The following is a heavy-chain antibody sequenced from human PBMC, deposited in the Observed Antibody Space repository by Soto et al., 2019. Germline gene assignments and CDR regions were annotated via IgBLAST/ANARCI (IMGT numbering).Heavy chain of an antibody. J-gene: IGHJ4*02. V-gene: IGHV1-18*01. Sequence: ASVKVSCKASGGTFSSYSISWVRQAPGQGLEWMGWISAYNGNTNYAQKLQGRVTMTTDTSTSTAYMELRSLRSDDTAVYYCARDREGAVAGTLIYWGQGTLVTVSS. D-gene: IGHD6-19*01. CDR2: ISAYNGNT. CDR1: GGTFSSYS. CDR3: ARDREGAVAGTLIY.